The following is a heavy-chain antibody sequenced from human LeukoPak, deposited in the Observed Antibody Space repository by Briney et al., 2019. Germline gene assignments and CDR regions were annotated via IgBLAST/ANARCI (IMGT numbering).Heavy chain of an antibody. J-gene: IGHJ4*02. CDR3: ARHVALYSSSWPPRVSTYYFDY. Sequence: PSETLSLTCAVYGGSFSGYYWSWIRQPPGKGLEWIGEINHSGSTSYNPSLKSRVTISVDTSKNQFSLKLSSVTAADTAVYYCARHVALYSSSWPPRVSTYYFDYWGQGTLVTVSS. CDR2: INHSGST. V-gene: IGHV4-34*01. D-gene: IGHD6-13*01. CDR1: GGSFSGYY.